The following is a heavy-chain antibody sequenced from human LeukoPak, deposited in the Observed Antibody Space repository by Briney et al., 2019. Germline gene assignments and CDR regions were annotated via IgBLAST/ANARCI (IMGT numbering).Heavy chain of an antibody. D-gene: IGHD1-26*01. Sequence: PSETLSLTCTVSGGSISSGGYYWSWIRQPAGKGLEWIGRIYTSGSTNYNPSLKSRVTISVDTSKNQSSLTLSSVTAADTAVYYCARRPIVGSTGFYFDPWGPGTLVTVSS. V-gene: IGHV4-61*02. CDR2: IYTSGST. CDR3: ARRPIVGSTGFYFDP. CDR1: GGSISSGGYY. J-gene: IGHJ5*02.